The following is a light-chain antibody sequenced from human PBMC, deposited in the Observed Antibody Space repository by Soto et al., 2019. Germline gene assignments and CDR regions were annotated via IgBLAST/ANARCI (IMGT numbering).Light chain of an antibody. V-gene: IGLV1-44*01. Sequence: QSVLPQTPSASGAPGQKVVISCSGSDSDVGTNSVNLYQQVPGAAPKLLIYINNKRPAGVPDRFSGSKSGTSASLAISGLRSEDEADYYCAAWDDTLPGYVFGSGTKVTVL. CDR1: DSDVGTNS. CDR3: AAWDDTLPGYV. CDR2: INN. J-gene: IGLJ1*01.